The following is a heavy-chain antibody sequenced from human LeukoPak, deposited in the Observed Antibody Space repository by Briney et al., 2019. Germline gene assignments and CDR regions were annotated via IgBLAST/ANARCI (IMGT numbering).Heavy chain of an antibody. Sequence: SETLSLTCTVSGGSISSSRYFWGRIRQPPGKGLEWIGSIYYSGSTYYNPSLKSRVTISVDTSTNQFSLRLSSVTAADTAEYYCARLPRVDYFDYWGQGTLVTVSS. V-gene: IGHV4-39*01. CDR2: IYYSGST. CDR3: ARLPRVDYFDY. J-gene: IGHJ4*02. CDR1: GGSISSSRYF.